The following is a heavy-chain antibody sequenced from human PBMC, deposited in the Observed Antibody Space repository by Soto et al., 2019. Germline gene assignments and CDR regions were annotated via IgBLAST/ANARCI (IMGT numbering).Heavy chain of an antibody. D-gene: IGHD5-18*01. Sequence: QVQLQESGPGLVNPSQTLSLTCTVSSGSISSGAYYWNWIRQHPGKRLEWIGYIYYSGSAYYNPSLKSRVTILVDTSENHFSLKLNSVTAADTAIYYCARGFSYGIDHWGQGTLVTVSS. V-gene: IGHV4-31*03. CDR3: ARGFSYGIDH. CDR1: SGSISSGAYY. J-gene: IGHJ4*02. CDR2: IYYSGSA.